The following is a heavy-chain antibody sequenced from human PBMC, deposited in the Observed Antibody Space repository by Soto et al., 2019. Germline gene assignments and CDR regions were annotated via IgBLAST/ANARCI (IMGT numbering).Heavy chain of an antibody. V-gene: IGHV3-23*01. CDR2: ISGSGGST. CDR1: GFTLSSYA. D-gene: IGHD5-18*01. CDR3: VKDGWQAMDTAILYFDY. Sequence: GGSLRLSCAASGFTLSSYAMSWVHQAPGKGLEWVSAISGSGGSTYYADSVKGRFTISRDNSRNTLYLQMNSLRAEDTAVYYCVKDGWQAMDTAILYFDYWGQGTLVTVSS. J-gene: IGHJ4*02.